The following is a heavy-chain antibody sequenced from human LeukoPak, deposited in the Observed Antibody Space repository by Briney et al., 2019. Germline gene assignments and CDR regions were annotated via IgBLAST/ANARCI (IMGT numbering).Heavy chain of an antibody. Sequence: PSETLSLTCTVSGGSISTSTYHWGWIRQPPGKGLEWIGSIYYTGKTYYNPSLKSRVTISLDTSKNQFYLNLNSMTAADTAVYYCATDSGWYGGQRFDYWGQGTLVSVSS. CDR3: ATDSGWYGGQRFDY. CDR1: GGSISTSTYH. D-gene: IGHD6-19*01. V-gene: IGHV4-39*07. J-gene: IGHJ4*02. CDR2: IYYTGKT.